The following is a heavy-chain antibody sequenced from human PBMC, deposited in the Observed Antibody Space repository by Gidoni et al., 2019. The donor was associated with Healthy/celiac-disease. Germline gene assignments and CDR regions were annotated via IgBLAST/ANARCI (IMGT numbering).Heavy chain of an antibody. CDR3: AREDRIAVAGTRRYAAFDI. CDR1: GGTFSSYT. CDR2: IIPILGIA. Sequence: QVQLVQSGAEVKKPGSSVKVSCKASGGTFSSYTISWVRQAPGQGLDWLGRIIPILGIANYEQKFQGRVTITAEKSTSTAYMELSSVRSEDTAVYYGAREDRIAVAGTRRYAAFDIWGQGTMVTVSS. V-gene: IGHV1-69*02. J-gene: IGHJ3*02. D-gene: IGHD6-19*01.